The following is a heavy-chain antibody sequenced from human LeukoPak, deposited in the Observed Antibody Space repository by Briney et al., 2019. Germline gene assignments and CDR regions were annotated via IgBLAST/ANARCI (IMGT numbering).Heavy chain of an antibody. CDR3: ARECYCSSTSCYCPYYYYYGMDV. J-gene: IGHJ6*02. D-gene: IGHD2-2*01. CDR1: GFTFDDYA. CDR2: ISSSSSYI. V-gene: IGHV3-21*01. Sequence: GGSLRLSCAASGFTFDDYAMNWVRQAPGKGLEWVSSISSSSSYIYYADSVKGRFTISRDNAKNSLYLQMNSLRAEDTAVYYCARECYCSSTSCYCPYYYYYGMDVWGQGTTVTVSS.